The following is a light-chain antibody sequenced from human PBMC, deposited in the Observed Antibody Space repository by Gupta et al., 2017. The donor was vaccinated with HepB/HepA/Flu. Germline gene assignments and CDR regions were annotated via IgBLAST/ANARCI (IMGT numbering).Light chain of an antibody. CDR3: QVYNSYWA. V-gene: IGKV1-5*03. J-gene: IGKJ1*01. Sequence: DIQMTQSLSTLSASVGDGVTITCRASQSISTWLAWYQQKPGNAPKLLMYKASRLESGVPSRFSGSGSGTEFTLIISSLQPDDFATYYCQVYNSYWAFGQGTRVEIK. CDR1: QSISTW. CDR2: KAS.